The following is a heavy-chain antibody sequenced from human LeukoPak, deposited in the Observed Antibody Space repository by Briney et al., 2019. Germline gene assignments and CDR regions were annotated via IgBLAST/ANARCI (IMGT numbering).Heavy chain of an antibody. V-gene: IGHV2-70*11. Sequence: SGPALAKATQTLKLTRVLSGFSLTNSGMSVSWIRQPPGKALEWLARIDWEDDKYYSTSLKTRLTISKDTSKNQVVLTMTNMDPLDTGTYYCARTDSSGYNYFDFWSQGTLVTVSS. CDR1: GFSLTNSGMS. D-gene: IGHD3-22*01. CDR2: IDWEDDK. J-gene: IGHJ4*02. CDR3: ARTDSSGYNYFDF.